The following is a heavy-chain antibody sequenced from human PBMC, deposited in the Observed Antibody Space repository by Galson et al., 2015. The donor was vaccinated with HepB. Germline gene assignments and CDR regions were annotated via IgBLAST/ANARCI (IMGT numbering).Heavy chain of an antibody. Sequence: QSGAEVKKPGESLKISCKGSGYSFTNSWIAWVRQMPGKGLEWMGIIYPGDSDTRFSPSFQGQVTMSVDKSIGTAYLQWTSLKASDTAFYYCARQSANLFGRVDYWGQGTLVTVSS. CDR2: IYPGDSDT. CDR1: GYSFTNSW. CDR3: ARQSANLFGRVDY. D-gene: IGHD3-16*01. V-gene: IGHV5-51*01. J-gene: IGHJ4*02.